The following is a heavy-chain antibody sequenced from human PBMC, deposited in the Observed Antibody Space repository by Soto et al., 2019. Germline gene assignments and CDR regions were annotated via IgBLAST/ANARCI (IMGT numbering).Heavy chain of an antibody. V-gene: IGHV1-2*04. D-gene: IGHD1-1*01. CDR3: VRQTGTLIDY. J-gene: IGHJ4*02. Sequence: QVHLVQSGAEVKKPGASVKVSCKAPGHTFTDYYMHWVRQAPGQGLEWMGWINPSTGGTNYAQKFQGWVTMTRDTSISTAYMELRLRSDDTAVYYCVRQTGTLIDYWGQGTLVTVSS. CDR2: INPSTGGT. CDR1: GHTFTDYY.